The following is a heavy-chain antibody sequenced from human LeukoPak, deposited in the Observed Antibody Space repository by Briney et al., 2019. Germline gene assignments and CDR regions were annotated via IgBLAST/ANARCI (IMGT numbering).Heavy chain of an antibody. CDR3: ATDLKKGDSGCFDY. D-gene: IGHD6-19*01. CDR2: INTNTGNP. V-gene: IGHV7-4-1*02. Sequence: GASVRVSCKASGYTFTSSALNWVRQAPGRGLEWMGWINTNTGNPTYAQGFTGRFVFSLDTSVSTAYLHISSLEAEDTAIYYCATDLKKGDSGCFDYWGQGTLVTVSS. J-gene: IGHJ4*02. CDR1: GYTFTSSA.